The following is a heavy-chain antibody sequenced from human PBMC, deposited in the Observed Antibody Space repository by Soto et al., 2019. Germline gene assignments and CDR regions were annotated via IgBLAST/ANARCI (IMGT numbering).Heavy chain of an antibody. CDR1: GYTFTSYA. D-gene: IGHD4-17*01. CDR2: INAGNGNT. J-gene: IGHJ4*02. CDR3: ATVTETVTTNIVFDY. V-gene: IGHV1-3*01. Sequence: QVQLVQSGAEVKKPGASVKVSCKASGYTFTSYAMHWVRQAPGQRLEWMGWINAGNGNTKYSQKFQGRVTITRDTSECTAYMELSSLRSEDTAVYYCATVTETVTTNIVFDYWGQGTLVTVSS.